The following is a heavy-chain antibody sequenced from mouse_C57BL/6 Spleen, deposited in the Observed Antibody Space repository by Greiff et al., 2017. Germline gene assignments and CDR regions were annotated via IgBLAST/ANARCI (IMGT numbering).Heavy chain of an antibody. D-gene: IGHD1-1*01. J-gene: IGHJ1*03. CDR2: INPGSGGT. CDR3: ARSGTTVVYSRYFDV. V-gene: IGHV1-54*01. Sequence: VQLQESGAELVRPGTSVKVSCKASGYAFTNYLIEWVKQRPGQGLEWIGVINPGSGGTNYNEKFKGKATLTADKSSSTAYMQLSSLTSEDSAVYFWARSGTTVVYSRYFDVWGTGTTVTVAS. CDR1: GYAFTNYL.